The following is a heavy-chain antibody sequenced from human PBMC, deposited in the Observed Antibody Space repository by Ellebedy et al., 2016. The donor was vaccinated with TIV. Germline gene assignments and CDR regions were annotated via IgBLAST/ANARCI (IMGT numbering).Heavy chain of an antibody. CDR1: GYTFTSYY. Sequence: ASVKVSCXASGYTFTSYYMHWVRQAPGQGLEWMGIINPSGGSTSYAQKFQGRVTMTRDTSTSTVYMELSSLRSEDTAVYYCAREYDYVWGSYRSLGYWGQGTLVTVSS. CDR2: INPSGGST. CDR3: AREYDYVWGSYRSLGY. J-gene: IGHJ4*01. D-gene: IGHD3-16*02. V-gene: IGHV1-46*01.